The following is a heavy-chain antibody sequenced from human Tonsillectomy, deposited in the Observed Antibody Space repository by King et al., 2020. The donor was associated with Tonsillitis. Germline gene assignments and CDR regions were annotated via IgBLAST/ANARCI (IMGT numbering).Heavy chain of an antibody. V-gene: IGHV3-21*01. CDR2: ISSSSSYI. Sequence: GQLVQSGGGLVKPGGSLRLSCAASGFTFSDYSVNWVRQAPGKGLEGVSFISSSSSYIYYADSVKGRFTISRDNAKNSLYLQMNSLRAEDTAVYYCASSGYYYYGMDVWGQGTTVTVSS. CDR1: GFTFSDYS. CDR3: ASSGYYYYGMDV. J-gene: IGHJ6*02.